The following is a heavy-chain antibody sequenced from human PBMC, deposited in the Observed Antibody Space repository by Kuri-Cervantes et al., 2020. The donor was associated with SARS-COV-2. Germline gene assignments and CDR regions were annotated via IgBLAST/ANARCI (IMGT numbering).Heavy chain of an antibody. CDR2: ISAYNGNT. D-gene: IGHD3-3*02. V-gene: IGHV1-18*01. J-gene: IGHJ4*02. CDR1: GYTFTRYG. CDR3: ASNSPLSKHFPLFDS. Sequence: ASVTVSRMASGYTFTRYGISWVRQAPGQGLEWMGWISAYNGNTNYAQKLQGRVTMTTDTSTSTAYMELSSLSSEDTAVYYCASNSPLSKHFPLFDSWGQGTLVTVSS.